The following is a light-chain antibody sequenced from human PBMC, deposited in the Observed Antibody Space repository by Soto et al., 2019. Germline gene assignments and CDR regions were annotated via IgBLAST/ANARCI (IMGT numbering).Light chain of an antibody. CDR2: EVS. Sequence: QSVLTQPPSASGSPGQSVAISRTGTSSDVGAYSYVSWYQQHPGKAPKLMIYEVSKRPSGVPDRFSGSKSGNTASLTVSGLQAEDEADYYCSSYARNRDILFGGGTKLTVL. CDR1: SSDVGAYSY. V-gene: IGLV2-8*01. CDR3: SSYARNRDIL. J-gene: IGLJ2*01.